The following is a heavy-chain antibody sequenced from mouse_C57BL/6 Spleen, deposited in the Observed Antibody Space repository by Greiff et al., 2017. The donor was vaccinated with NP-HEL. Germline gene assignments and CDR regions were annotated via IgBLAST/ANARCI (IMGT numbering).Heavy chain of an antibody. Sequence: QVQLKESGPELVKPGASVKISCKASGYAFSSSWMNWVKQRPGKGLEWIGRIYPGDGDTNYNGKFKGKATLTADKSSSTAYMQLSSLTSEDSAVYFCARGQGGAMDYWGQGTSVTVSS. CDR3: ARGQGGAMDY. J-gene: IGHJ4*01. V-gene: IGHV1-82*01. CDR1: GYAFSSSW. D-gene: IGHD6-1*01. CDR2: IYPGDGDT.